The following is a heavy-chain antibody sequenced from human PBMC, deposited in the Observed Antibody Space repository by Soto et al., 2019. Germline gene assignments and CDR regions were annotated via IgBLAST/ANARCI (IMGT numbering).Heavy chain of an antibody. CDR3: ARVKASGVNFDY. J-gene: IGHJ4*02. Sequence: SEKLSLTCAVSAGTTRSSNCWGWVRQPPGKGLEWIGEIYHSGSTNYNPSLKSRVTISVDKSKNQFSLKLSSVTAADTAVYYCARVKASGVNFDYWGQGTLVT. V-gene: IGHV4-4*02. CDR2: IYHSGST. CDR1: AGTTRSSNC. D-gene: IGHD3-10*01.